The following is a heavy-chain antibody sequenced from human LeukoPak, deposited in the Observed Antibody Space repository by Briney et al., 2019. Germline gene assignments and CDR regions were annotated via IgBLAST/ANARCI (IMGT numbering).Heavy chain of an antibody. V-gene: IGHV3-21*01. CDR1: GFTFSSYS. Sequence: PGGSLRLSCAASGFTFSSYSMNWVRQAPGKGLEWVSSISSSSSYIYYADSVKGRLTISRDNAKNSLYLQMNSLRAEDTAVYYCASSYGGNSYFDYWGQGTLVTVSS. J-gene: IGHJ4*02. D-gene: IGHD4-23*01. CDR3: ASSYGGNSYFDY. CDR2: ISSSSSYI.